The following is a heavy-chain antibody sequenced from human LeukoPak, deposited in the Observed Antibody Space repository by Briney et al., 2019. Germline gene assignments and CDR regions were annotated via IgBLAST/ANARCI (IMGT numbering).Heavy chain of an antibody. CDR1: GASINSHY. D-gene: IGHD2-15*01. V-gene: IGHV4-4*07. Sequence: SETLSLTCSVSGASINSHYWTWIRQPAGKGLEWIGRIYISGSTNYSPSLKSRVTMSVDTSKNQFSLNLISVTAADTAVYYCARALSPLPGTYYFDYWGQGILVTVSS. CDR3: ARALSPLPGTYYFDY. CDR2: IYISGST. J-gene: IGHJ4*02.